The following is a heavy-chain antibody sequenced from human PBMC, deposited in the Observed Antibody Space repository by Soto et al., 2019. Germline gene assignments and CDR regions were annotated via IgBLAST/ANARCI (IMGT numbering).Heavy chain of an antibody. Sequence: SETLSLTCTVSGGSISSGVYYWSWIRQHPGKGLEWIGYIYYSGSTYYNPSLKSRVTISVDTSKNQFSLKLSSVTAADTAVYYCARAAHYSSPFRWFDPWGQGTLVTVSS. CDR3: ARAAHYSSPFRWFDP. V-gene: IGHV4-31*03. CDR2: IYYSGST. CDR1: GGSISSGVYY. J-gene: IGHJ5*02. D-gene: IGHD6-13*01.